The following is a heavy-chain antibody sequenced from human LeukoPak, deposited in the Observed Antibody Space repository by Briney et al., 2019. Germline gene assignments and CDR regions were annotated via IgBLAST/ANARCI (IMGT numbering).Heavy chain of an antibody. J-gene: IGHJ5*01. CDR1: GLTYNKYW. Sequence: GGPLTLLCAPSGLTYNKYWMLWVRQAPAKGVESVSRNNTYGTDTTYADYVKGRFNVSRDNADNKMFLQMNSVRDEDTAVYYCETKQWLGPPPDSWGEGTPVSVSS. CDR3: ETKQWLGPPPDS. D-gene: IGHD6-19*01. CDR2: NNTYGTDT. V-gene: IGHV3-74*01.